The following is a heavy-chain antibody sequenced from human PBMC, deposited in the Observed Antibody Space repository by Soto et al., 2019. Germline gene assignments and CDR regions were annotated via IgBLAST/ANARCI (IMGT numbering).Heavy chain of an antibody. V-gene: IGHV4-34*01. CDR1: GGSFSGYY. CDR2: INHRGST. Sequence: QGQLQQWGAGLLKPSETLSLTCAVYGGSFSGYYWSWIRQPPGKGLEWIGEINHRGSTNSNPSLQGRVTISVGTSKRQFSLKLSYVTAADTAVYFCARGDLNNSGSWGKGTLVTVSS. CDR3: ARGDLNNSGS. J-gene: IGHJ4*02.